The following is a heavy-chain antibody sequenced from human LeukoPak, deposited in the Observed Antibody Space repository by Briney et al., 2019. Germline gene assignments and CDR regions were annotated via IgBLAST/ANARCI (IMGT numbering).Heavy chain of an antibody. CDR1: GGTFSSYA. J-gene: IGHJ3*02. Sequence: SVKVSCKASGGTFSSYANSWVRQAPGQGLEWMGGIIPIFGTAYYAQKFQGRVTITADESTSTAYMDLSSLRSEDTAVYYCARDYFASEWELLDRSTGYDAFDIWGQGTMVTVSS. CDR3: ARDYFASEWELLDRSTGYDAFDI. V-gene: IGHV1-69*01. CDR2: IIPIFGTA. D-gene: IGHD1-26*01.